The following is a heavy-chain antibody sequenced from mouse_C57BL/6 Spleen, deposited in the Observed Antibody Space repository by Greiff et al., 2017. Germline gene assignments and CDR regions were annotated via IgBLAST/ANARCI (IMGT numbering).Heavy chain of an antibody. Sequence: VQLQQPGAELVKPGASVKMSCKASGYTFTSYWITWVKQRPGQGLEWIGDIYPGSGSTNYNEKFKSKATLTVDTSSSTAYMQLSSLTSEDSAVYYCARGSHDGYYVRDYYAMDYWGQGTSVTVSS. D-gene: IGHD2-3*01. V-gene: IGHV1-55*01. CDR2: IYPGSGST. J-gene: IGHJ4*01. CDR3: ARGSHDGYYVRDYYAMDY. CDR1: GYTFTSYW.